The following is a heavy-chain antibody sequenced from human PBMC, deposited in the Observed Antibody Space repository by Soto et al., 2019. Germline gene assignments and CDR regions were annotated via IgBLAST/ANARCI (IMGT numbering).Heavy chain of an antibody. Sequence: ETLSLTCPVSAVSITTSYWSWIRQPLGKALEWIGYISYRGSTNYNPSLKSRLTISIDTSKSQISLKLTSMTTADTAVYYCASSGIVGREVNTWFDPWGQGTLVTVS. J-gene: IGHJ5*02. V-gene: IGHV4-59*01. CDR1: AVSITTSY. D-gene: IGHD3-22*01. CDR3: ASSGIVGREVNTWFDP. CDR2: ISYRGST.